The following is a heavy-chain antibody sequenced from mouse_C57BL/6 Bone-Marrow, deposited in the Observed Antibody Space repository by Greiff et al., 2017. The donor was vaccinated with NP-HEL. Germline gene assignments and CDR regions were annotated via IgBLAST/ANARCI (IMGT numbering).Heavy chain of an antibody. CDR1: GYTFTSYW. Sequence: QVQLQQPGAELVKPGASVKMSCKASGYTFTSYWITWVKQRPGQGLEWIGDIYPGSGSTTYNEKFKSKATLTVDQSSSTAYMQLSSLTSEDSAVYYCARPWDEYFDVWGTGTTVTVSS. V-gene: IGHV1-55*01. J-gene: IGHJ1*03. CDR2: IYPGSGST. D-gene: IGHD4-1*01. CDR3: ARPWDEYFDV.